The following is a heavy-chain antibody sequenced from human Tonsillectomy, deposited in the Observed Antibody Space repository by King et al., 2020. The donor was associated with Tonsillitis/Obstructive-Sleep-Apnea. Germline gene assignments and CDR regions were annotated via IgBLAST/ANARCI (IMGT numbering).Heavy chain of an antibody. J-gene: IGHJ4*02. CDR3: AREIAAAYFDY. D-gene: IGHD6-13*01. Sequence: TLKESGPTLVKPPQTLTLTCTVSGFSLSTSDMRVGWIRQPPGKALEWLALIYWDDDKRYSPSLKTRLTITKDTSKNQVVLTVTNMDPVDTATYYCAREIAAAYFDYWGQGTLATVSS. CDR2: IYWDDDK. CDR1: GFSLSTSDMR. V-gene: IGHV2-5*02.